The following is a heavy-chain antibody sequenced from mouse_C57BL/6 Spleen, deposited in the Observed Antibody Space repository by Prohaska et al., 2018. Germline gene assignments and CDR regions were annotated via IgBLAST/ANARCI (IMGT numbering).Heavy chain of an antibody. CDR1: GFTFTDYY. V-gene: IGHV7-3*01. CDR2: IRNKANGYTT. Sequence: EVKLVESGGGLVQPGGSLSLSCAASGFTFTDYYMSWVRQPPGKALEWLGFIRNKANGYTTEYSASVKGRFTISRDNSQSILYLQMNALRAEDSATYYCARYSRNFDYWGQGTTLTVSS. CDR3: ARYSRNFDY. J-gene: IGHJ2*01.